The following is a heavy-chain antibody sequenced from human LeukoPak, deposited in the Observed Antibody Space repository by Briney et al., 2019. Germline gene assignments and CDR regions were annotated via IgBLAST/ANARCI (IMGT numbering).Heavy chain of an antibody. D-gene: IGHD2-21*01. V-gene: IGHV3-23*01. Sequence: PGGSLRLSCTASGFTFSSYTMSWVRQAPGKGLKWVSTISTGGGNTYYADSVQGRFTVSRDDSKNTLYLQMNSLRAEDTAVYYCAKDVRDIVVLIDTYMYWGQGTLVTVSS. CDR2: ISTGGGNT. CDR3: AKDVRDIVVLIDTYMY. J-gene: IGHJ4*02. CDR1: GFTFSSYT.